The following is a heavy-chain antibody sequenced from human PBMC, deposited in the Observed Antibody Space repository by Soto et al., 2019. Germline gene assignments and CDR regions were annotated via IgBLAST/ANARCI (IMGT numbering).Heavy chain of an antibody. Sequence: QVQLQQWGAGLLKPSETLSLTCAIYGGSFSGYYWSWLRQPPGKGLEWIGAINHSGRTNYNPSPKSRVTTSATTSQNPSSLKLSSVTAADPAVYYCPRGYRRNFVYWGQGTLVTVSS. CDR2: INHSGRT. V-gene: IGHV4-34*01. CDR3: PRGYRRNFVY. J-gene: IGHJ4*02. CDR1: GGSFSGYY. D-gene: IGHD3-16*02.